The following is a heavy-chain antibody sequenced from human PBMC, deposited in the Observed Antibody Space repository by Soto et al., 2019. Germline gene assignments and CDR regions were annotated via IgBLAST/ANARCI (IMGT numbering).Heavy chain of an antibody. V-gene: IGHV3-23*01. CDR2: ISGSDGKT. Sequence: PXESLSLSCAASGFSFGSYALSGVRQAPGKGLEWVSTISGSDGKTFYADSVKGRFSISRDTSQSTLYLQMNSLRADDTDMYYCARWSYLDYWGQGTRVTVSS. J-gene: IGHJ4*02. D-gene: IGHD3-3*01. CDR3: ARWSYLDY. CDR1: GFSFGSYA.